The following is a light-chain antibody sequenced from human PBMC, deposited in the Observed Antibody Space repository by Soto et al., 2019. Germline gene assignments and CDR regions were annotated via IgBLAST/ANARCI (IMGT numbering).Light chain of an antibody. V-gene: IGKV1-5*01. CDR3: QQYNSYPWT. Sequence: DIQMTQSPSTLSASVGDRVTITCRASQSISSWLAWYQKKTGKAPKLLIYDASSLESGVPSRLRGSGYGTELTITISSMKTDDFETYYCQQYNSYPWTFGHGTKVDIK. CDR1: QSISSW. CDR2: DAS. J-gene: IGKJ1*01.